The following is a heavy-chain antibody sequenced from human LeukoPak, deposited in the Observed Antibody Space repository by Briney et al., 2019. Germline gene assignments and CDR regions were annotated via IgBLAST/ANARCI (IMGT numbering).Heavy chain of an antibody. CDR2: WHFASNK. CDR1: GFIFSSYG. CDR3: ARDLCSTTSCFDY. J-gene: IGHJ4*02. Sequence: GGSLRLSCVTSGFIFSSYGIHWVRQAPGKGLEWVAWHFASNKYYAESVRGRFTMSRDNSKSTLYLQMDSLRVEDTAVYYCARDLCSTTSCFDYWGQGTLVIVSS. D-gene: IGHD2-2*01. V-gene: IGHV3-33*01.